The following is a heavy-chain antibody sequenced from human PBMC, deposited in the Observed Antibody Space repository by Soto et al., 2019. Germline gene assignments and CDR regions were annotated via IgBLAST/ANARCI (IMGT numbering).Heavy chain of an antibody. J-gene: IGHJ6*02. CDR1: GFSLSTSGMR. D-gene: IGHD6-13*01. CDR3: ARIRGQQMGYGFGMDV. Sequence: SGPTLVNPTQTLTLTCTFSGFSLSTSGMRVSWIRQPPGKALEWLARIDWDDDKFYSTSLKTRLTISKDTSKNQVVLTMTNMDPVDTATYYCARIRGQQMGYGFGMDVWGQGTTVTVSS. V-gene: IGHV2-70*04. CDR2: IDWDDDK.